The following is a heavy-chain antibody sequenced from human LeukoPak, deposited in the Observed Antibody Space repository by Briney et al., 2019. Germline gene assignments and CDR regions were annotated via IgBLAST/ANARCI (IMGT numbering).Heavy chain of an antibody. CDR3: ARADSNGWSNY. D-gene: IGHD6-19*01. Sequence: GGSLRLSCAASGFTVSSHSMSWVRQAPGKGLEWVSVIYSAGFTYYADSVEGRFAISRDNSKNTLYLQMNSLRAEDTALYHCARADSNGWSNYWGQGTLVTVSS. CDR1: GFTVSSHS. CDR2: IYSAGFT. V-gene: IGHV3-53*01. J-gene: IGHJ4*02.